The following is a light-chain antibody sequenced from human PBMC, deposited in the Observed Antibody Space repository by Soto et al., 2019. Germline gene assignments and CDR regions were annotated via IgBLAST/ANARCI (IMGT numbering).Light chain of an antibody. J-gene: IGLJ1*01. CDR3: RSYTSRSIL. V-gene: IGLV2-14*01. CDR2: DVS. Sequence: QSVLTQPASVSGSPGQSITISCTGTSSDVGDSNYVSWYQQHPGKAPKLMIYDVSYRPSGVSNRFSGSKSGNTASLTISGLQAEDEADYYCRSYTSRSILFGTGTKVTVL. CDR1: SSDVGDSNY.